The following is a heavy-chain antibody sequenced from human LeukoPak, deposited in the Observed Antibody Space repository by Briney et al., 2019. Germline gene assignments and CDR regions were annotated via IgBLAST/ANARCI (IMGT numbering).Heavy chain of an antibody. CDR2: VYYSGNT. CDR1: GVSISTYY. CDR3: ARVGNFNFDC. V-gene: IGHV4-59*01. D-gene: IGHD5-24*01. Sequence: SETLSLTCTVSGVSISTYYWSWIRQPPGKGPEWIGYVYYSGNTNYNPSLKSRVTISIDTSKNQFSLKLSSVTAADTAVYYCARVGNFNFDCWGQGALVTVSS. J-gene: IGHJ4*02.